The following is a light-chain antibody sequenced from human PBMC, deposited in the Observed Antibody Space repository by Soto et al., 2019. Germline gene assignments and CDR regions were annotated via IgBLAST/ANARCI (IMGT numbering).Light chain of an antibody. CDR1: SSNIGAGYD. Sequence: QSVLTQPPSVSGAPGQRVTISCTGSSSNIGAGYDVHWYQQLPGTAPKLLIYGNSNRPSGVPDRFSGSKSGTSASLAITGLQVEDEADYYCQSYDSSLSVPDVVFGGGTKLTVL. CDR2: GNS. J-gene: IGLJ2*01. V-gene: IGLV1-40*01. CDR3: QSYDSSLSVPDVV.